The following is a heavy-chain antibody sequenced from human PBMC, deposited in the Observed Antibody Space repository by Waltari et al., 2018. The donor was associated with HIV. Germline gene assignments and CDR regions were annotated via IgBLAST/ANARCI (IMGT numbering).Heavy chain of an antibody. J-gene: IGHJ6*02. V-gene: IGHV3-48*04. CDR3: AKEVVALPHYYYYGLDV. CDR1: GFPFRSYT. CDR2: ISSTSNTI. Sequence: EVQLVESGGGLVPPGGSLRLSCASSGFPFRSYTLTWFRQAPGKGLEWVSYISSTSNTIYYADSVKGRFTVSRDNAKNSLSLQMNSLRAEDTAVYFCAKEVVALPHYYYYGLDVWGQGTTVTVSS. D-gene: IGHD2-15*01.